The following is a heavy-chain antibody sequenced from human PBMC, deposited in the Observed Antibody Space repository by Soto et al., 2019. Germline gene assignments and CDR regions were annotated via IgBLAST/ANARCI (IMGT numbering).Heavy chain of an antibody. CDR3: ARDGSSGWY. CDR2: INAYNGNT. CDR1: GYTFMNYG. Sequence: QVQLVQSGTEVKKPGASVKVSCQASGYTFMNYGITWMRQAPEQGLEWMGWINAYNGNTNYAQKLQGRVTMTTDTSTSTAYMELRRLRSDDTAVYYCARDGSSGWYWGQGTLVTGSS. V-gene: IGHV1-18*01. D-gene: IGHD6-19*01. J-gene: IGHJ4*02.